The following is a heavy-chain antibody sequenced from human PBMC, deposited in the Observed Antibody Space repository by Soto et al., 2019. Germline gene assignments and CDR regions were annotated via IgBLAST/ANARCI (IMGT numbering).Heavy chain of an antibody. Sequence: QFHLVQSGAEVQKPGASVKVSCKASGYTFTTYDISWVRQAPGQGLEWVGWISTYNGNTNYAQRLQGRVTMTTDTSTSTAYMKLRSLRSDDTAVYYCARVGGYCSSTSCYRWFDPWGQGTLVTVSS. V-gene: IGHV1-18*04. J-gene: IGHJ5*02. CDR1: GYTFTTYD. D-gene: IGHD2-2*01. CDR3: ARVGGYCSSTSCYRWFDP. CDR2: ISTYNGNT.